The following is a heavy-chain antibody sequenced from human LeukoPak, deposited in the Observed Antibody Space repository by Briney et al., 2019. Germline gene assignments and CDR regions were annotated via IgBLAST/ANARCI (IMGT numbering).Heavy chain of an antibody. CDR3: VSGFLQWLY. CDR1: GFSFSSYW. Sequence: GGSLRLSCAASGFSFSSYWMSWVRQAPGKGLEWVANINPDGSNMLYVDSVKGRFTISRDNAKNSLYLQMNNLRAEDTAVYFCVSGFLQWLYWGQGTLVTVSS. J-gene: IGHJ4*02. V-gene: IGHV3-7*01. CDR2: INPDGSNM. D-gene: IGHD3-3*01.